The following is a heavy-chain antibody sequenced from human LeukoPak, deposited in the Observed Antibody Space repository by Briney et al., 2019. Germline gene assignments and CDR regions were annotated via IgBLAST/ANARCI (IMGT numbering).Heavy chain of an antibody. CDR1: GFTFNSYG. CDR3: AKDGDDYGDYEYNWFDP. Sequence: PGGSLRLSCAASGFTFNSYGMHWVRQAPGKGLEWVAVISYDGSNKYYADSVKGRFTISRDNSKNTLYLQMNSLRAEDTAVYYCAKDGDDYGDYEYNWFDPWGQGTLVTVSS. D-gene: IGHD4-17*01. J-gene: IGHJ5*02. CDR2: ISYDGSNK. V-gene: IGHV3-30*18.